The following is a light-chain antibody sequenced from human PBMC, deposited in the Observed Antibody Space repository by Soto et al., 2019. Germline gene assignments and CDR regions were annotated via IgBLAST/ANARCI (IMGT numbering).Light chain of an antibody. CDR3: QQYSIYSRYT. J-gene: IGKJ2*01. CDR1: QSISSW. CDR2: KAS. V-gene: IGKV1-5*03. Sequence: DIQMTQSPSTLSASVGDRVTITCRASQSISSWLAWYQQKPGKAPILLIYKASSLESGVPSRFSGSGSGTEFTLTISSLQPDDFATYYCQQYSIYSRYTFGQGTKLESK.